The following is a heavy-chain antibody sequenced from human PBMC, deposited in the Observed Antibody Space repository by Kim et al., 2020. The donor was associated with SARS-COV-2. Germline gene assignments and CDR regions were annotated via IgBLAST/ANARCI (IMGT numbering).Heavy chain of an antibody. CDR3: TRLGATTAPYYFDF. CDR2: IYPADSDA. D-gene: IGHD3-16*01. V-gene: IGHV5-51*01. CDR1: GYRFTTYW. Sequence: GESLKISCKGTGYRFTTYWIAWERQMPGKGLEWMGIIYPADSDARYSPSFQGQVTISADKSISTAYLQWNSLKASDTAIYFCTRLGATTAPYYFDFWGQGTLVTVSS. J-gene: IGHJ4*02.